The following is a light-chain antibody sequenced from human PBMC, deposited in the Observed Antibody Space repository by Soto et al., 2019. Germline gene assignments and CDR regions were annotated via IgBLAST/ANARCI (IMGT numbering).Light chain of an antibody. J-gene: IGKJ4*01. CDR3: QQHDDWPLA. Sequence: EMVLTQSPDTLSVSPGERATLSGRASQRITNNLAWYQQKPGQAPRLLIYGAFNRVTGVADRLSDSVYGTEFTLTVCGMQPEDFAVYYCQQHDDWPLALGGGAKGDIK. CDR1: QRITNN. CDR2: GAF. V-gene: IGKV3-15*01.